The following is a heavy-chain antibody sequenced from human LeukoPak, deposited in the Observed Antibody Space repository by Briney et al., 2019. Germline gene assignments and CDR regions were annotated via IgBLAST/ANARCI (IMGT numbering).Heavy chain of an antibody. J-gene: IGHJ4*02. CDR3: ARENGGSLDY. D-gene: IGHD2-8*01. Sequence: PSETLSLTCTVSGGSISSSSYYWGWIRQPPGKGLEWIGSIYYSGSTYYNPSLKSRVTISVDTSKNQFSLKLSSVTAADMAVYYCARENGGSLDYWGQGTLVTVSS. CDR2: IYYSGST. CDR1: GGSISSSSYY. V-gene: IGHV4-39*07.